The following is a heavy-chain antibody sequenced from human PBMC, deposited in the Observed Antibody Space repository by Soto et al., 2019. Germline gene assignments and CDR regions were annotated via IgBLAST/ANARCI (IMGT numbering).Heavy chain of an antibody. J-gene: IGHJ4*02. CDR3: AREASSSSAIRD. CDR2: ISFEGTNQ. Sequence: GGSLRLSCVVSGFTFSGYALHWVRQAPAEGLEWVAIISFEGTNQYYAEYVKGRFTISRDNSKNTLYLEMNSLRDEDTAVYYCAREASSSSAIRDWGQGTLVTVS. CDR1: GFTFSGYA. V-gene: IGHV3-30-3*01. D-gene: IGHD6-6*01.